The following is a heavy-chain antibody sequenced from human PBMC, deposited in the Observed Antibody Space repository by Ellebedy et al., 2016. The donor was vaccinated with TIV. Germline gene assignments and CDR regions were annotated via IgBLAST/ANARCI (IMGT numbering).Heavy chain of an antibody. D-gene: IGHD6-19*01. CDR2: FSYTGST. Sequence: MPSETLSLTCTVSGASISSYSWAWIRQPPGMGLDYIGYFSYTGSTNYSPSLNSRVSISVDTSKNQFSLKLSSVTAADTAVYFCARMRGVAGPRWFDPWGPGTQVIVSS. CDR1: GASISSYS. CDR3: ARMRGVAGPRWFDP. J-gene: IGHJ5*02. V-gene: IGHV4-59*08.